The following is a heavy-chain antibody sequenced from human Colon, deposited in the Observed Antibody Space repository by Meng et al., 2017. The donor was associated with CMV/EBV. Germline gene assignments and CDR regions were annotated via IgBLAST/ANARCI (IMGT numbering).Heavy chain of an antibody. CDR3: AREGDDSSGYYFDY. Sequence: LTCAASGFTFSSYSMNWVRQAPGKGLEWVSSISSSSSYIYYADSVKGRFTISRDNAKNSLYLQMNSLRAEDTAVYYCAREGDDSSGYYFDYWGQGTLVTVSS. V-gene: IGHV3-21*01. CDR2: ISSSSSYI. J-gene: IGHJ4*02. D-gene: IGHD3-22*01. CDR1: GFTFSSYS.